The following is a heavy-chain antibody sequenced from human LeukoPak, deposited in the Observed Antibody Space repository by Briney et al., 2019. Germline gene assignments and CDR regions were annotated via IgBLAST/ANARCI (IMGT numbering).Heavy chain of an antibody. D-gene: IGHD3-10*01. Sequence: SEILSLTCAVSGGSISSSNWWSWVRQPPGKGLEWIGEIYHSGSTNYNPSLKSRVTISVDKSKNQFSLKLSSVTAADTAVYYCARQDGSRYQYYYYMDVWGKGTTVTVSS. CDR1: GGSISSSNW. J-gene: IGHJ6*03. V-gene: IGHV4-4*02. CDR3: ARQDGSRYQYYYYMDV. CDR2: IYHSGST.